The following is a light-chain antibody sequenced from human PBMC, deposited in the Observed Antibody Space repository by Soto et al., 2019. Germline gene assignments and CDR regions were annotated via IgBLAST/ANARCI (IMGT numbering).Light chain of an antibody. CDR3: SSYTSSSTFVV. J-gene: IGLJ2*01. V-gene: IGLV2-14*01. CDR2: EVS. Sequence: QSALTQPASVSGSPGQSITISCTGTSSDVGGYNYVSWYQQHPGKAPKLMIYEVSNRPSGVSHRFSGSKSGNTASLTISGLQAEDEADDYCSSYTSSSTFVVFGGGTQLTVL. CDR1: SSDVGGYNY.